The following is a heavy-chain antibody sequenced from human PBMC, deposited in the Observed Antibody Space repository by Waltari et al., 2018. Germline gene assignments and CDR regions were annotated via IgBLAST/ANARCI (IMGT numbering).Heavy chain of an antibody. V-gene: IGHV1-18*01. CDR3: ARDFLYGSGSLDYYFDY. J-gene: IGHJ4*02. CDR1: GYSFTSYG. CDR2: ISGYNGNT. D-gene: IGHD3-10*01. Sequence: QVQLVQSGVEVKKPGASVKVSCKASGYSFTSYGISWVRQAPGQGLEWMGWISGYNGNTNYAQKFQGRVTMTTDTSTNTAHMEMRSLRSDDTAVYYCARDFLYGSGSLDYYFDYWGQGTLVTVSS.